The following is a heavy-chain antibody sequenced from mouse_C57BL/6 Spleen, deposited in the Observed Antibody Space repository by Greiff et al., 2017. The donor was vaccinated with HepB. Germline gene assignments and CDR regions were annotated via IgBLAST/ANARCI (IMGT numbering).Heavy chain of an antibody. Sequence: EVKLMESGAELVRPGASVKLSCTASGFNIKDDYMHWVKQRPEQGLEWIGWIDPENGDTEYASKFQGKATITADTASNTAYLQLSSLTSEDTAVYYCTTGGNWGQGTTLTVSS. CDR1: GFNIKDDY. D-gene: IGHD2-1*01. V-gene: IGHV14-4*01. CDR2: IDPENGDT. J-gene: IGHJ2*01. CDR3: TTGGN.